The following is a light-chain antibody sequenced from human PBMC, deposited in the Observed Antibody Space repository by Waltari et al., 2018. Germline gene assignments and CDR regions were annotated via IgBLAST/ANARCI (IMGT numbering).Light chain of an antibody. CDR3: QQYVSPPRT. Sequence: EIVLTQSPGTLSLSPGERAPLSCRASQSVDSSYLAWYQQKPGQAPRLLIYGASTRAAGIADRFSGGGSGTDFTLTISRLEPEDFAVYYCQQYVSPPRTFGQGTKVEIK. J-gene: IGKJ1*01. CDR1: QSVDSSY. CDR2: GAS. V-gene: IGKV3-20*01.